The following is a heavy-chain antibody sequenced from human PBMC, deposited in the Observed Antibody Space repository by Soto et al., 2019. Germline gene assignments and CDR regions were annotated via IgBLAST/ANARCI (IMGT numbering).Heavy chain of an antibody. Sequence: PGESLKISCEASGYMFPIYHISWVRQMPGKGLEWVGKIDPSDSRTMYRPSSRARITISVDKSINTAYLERGRLKASDTGRYYCARHDSNGGFDFWGQGSQVTACS. V-gene: IGHV5-10-1*01. CDR1: GYMFPIYH. J-gene: IGHJ4*02. CDR2: IDPSDSRT. CDR3: ARHDSNGGFDF. D-gene: IGHD2-8*01.